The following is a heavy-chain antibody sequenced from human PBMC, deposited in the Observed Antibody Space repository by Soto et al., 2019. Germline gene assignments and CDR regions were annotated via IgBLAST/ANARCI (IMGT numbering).Heavy chain of an antibody. CDR2: ISYDGSNK. J-gene: IGHJ5*02. CDR1: GFTFSNYG. CDR3: WSYRDWFDP. Sequence: QVQLVESGGGVVQPGRSLRLSCAASGFTFSNYGMHWVRQAPGKGLEWVTFISYDGSNKNYADSVKGRFTISRDNSRNTMYLQMNSLRTEDTAVCYCWSYRDWFDPWGQGTLVTVSS. V-gene: IGHV3-30*03.